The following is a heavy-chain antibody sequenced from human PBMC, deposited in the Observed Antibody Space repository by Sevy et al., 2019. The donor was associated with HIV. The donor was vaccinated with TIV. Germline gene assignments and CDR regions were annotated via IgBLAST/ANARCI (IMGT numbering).Heavy chain of an antibody. Sequence: LRLSCAASGFSFSNAWMSWVRQSPGKGLEWVGRIRSKAGGGTTDYAAIVKGKFTISRDDSRDILYLQLNSLETEDTAIYYCTTDHRRDGIVVVPFEYWGQGTLVTVSS. V-gene: IGHV3-15*01. J-gene: IGHJ4*02. D-gene: IGHD2-15*01. CDR1: GFSFSNAW. CDR2: IRSKAGGGTT. CDR3: TTDHRRDGIVVVPFEY.